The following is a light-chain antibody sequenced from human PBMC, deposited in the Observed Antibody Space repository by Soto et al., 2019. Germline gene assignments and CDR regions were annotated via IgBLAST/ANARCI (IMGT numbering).Light chain of an antibody. J-gene: IGKJ1*01. CDR1: QTISSC. V-gene: IGKV1-5*03. CDR3: QHYNSYSDA. CDR2: KAS. Sequence: DIQMTQSPSTLSGSVGDRVTITCRASQTISSCLAWYQQKPGKTPKLLIYKASTLQSGVPSRFSGSGSGTEFTLTISSLQPDDFATYYCQHYNSYSDAFGQGTKVELK.